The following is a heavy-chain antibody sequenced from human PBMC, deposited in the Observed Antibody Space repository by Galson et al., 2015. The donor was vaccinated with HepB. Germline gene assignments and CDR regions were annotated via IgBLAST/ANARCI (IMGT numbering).Heavy chain of an antibody. CDR3: ARGKDYGDYVGWYFDL. Sequence: SLRLSCAASGFTFSDYYMSWIRQAPGKGLEWVSYISSSSSYTNYADSVKGRFTISRDNAKNSLYLQMNSLRAEDTAVYYCARGKDYGDYVGWYFDLWGRGTLVTVSS. CDR2: ISSSSSYT. V-gene: IGHV3-11*06. J-gene: IGHJ2*01. D-gene: IGHD4-17*01. CDR1: GFTFSDYY.